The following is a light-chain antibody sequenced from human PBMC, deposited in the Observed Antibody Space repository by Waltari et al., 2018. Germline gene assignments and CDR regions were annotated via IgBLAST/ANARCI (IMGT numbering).Light chain of an antibody. J-gene: IGKJ1*01. V-gene: IGKV3-20*01. CDR3: QHYGTSLPWT. CDR1: QSVSDSY. CDR2: GTS. Sequence: EIALVQSPGSLSLSPVESATISCRASQSVSDSYSAWFQHKPGQPPRLLIFGTSTRATGIPDRFSGSGSGIEFTLTISRVEAEDFAVYFCQHYGTSLPWTFGQGTKVEIK.